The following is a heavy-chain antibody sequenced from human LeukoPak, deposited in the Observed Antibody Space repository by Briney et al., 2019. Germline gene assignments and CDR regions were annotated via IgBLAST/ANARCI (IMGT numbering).Heavy chain of an antibody. CDR3: ARQPAPLNSGSYWELDY. CDR2: IYPGDSDT. CDR1: GYSFTSYW. J-gene: IGHJ4*02. D-gene: IGHD1-26*01. Sequence: GESLKISCKGSGYSFTSYWIGWVRQMPGKGLEWMGIIYPGDSDTRYSPSFQGQVTISADKSISTAYLQWSSLKASDTAMYYCARQPAPLNSGSYWELDYWGQGTLVTVSS. V-gene: IGHV5-51*01.